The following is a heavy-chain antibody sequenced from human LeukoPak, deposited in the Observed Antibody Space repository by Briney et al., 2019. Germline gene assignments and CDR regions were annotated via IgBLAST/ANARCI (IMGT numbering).Heavy chain of an antibody. CDR3: ASSAAGTPGHYYYGMDV. CDR2: IIPILGIA. D-gene: IGHD6-13*01. J-gene: IGHJ6*02. Sequence: ASVKVSCKASGGTFSSYAISWVRQAPGQGLEWMGRIIPILGIANYAQKFQGRVTITADKSTSTAYMELSSLRSEDTAVYYCASSAAGTPGHYYYGMDVWGQGTTVTVSS. CDR1: GGTFSSYA. V-gene: IGHV1-69*04.